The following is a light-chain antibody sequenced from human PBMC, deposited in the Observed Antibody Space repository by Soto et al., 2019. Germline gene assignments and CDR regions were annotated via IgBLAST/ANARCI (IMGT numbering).Light chain of an antibody. CDR3: SSYAGSKNLV. CDR2: EVS. V-gene: IGLV2-8*01. J-gene: IGLJ2*01. CDR1: SSDVGGYSY. Sequence: QSALTQPPSASGSPGQSVTISCTGASSDVGGYSYVSWYQQHPGKAPKLMIYEVSQRPSGVPDRFSGSKSGNTASLTVSGLQAEDEADYYCSSYAGSKNLVFGGGTKLTVL.